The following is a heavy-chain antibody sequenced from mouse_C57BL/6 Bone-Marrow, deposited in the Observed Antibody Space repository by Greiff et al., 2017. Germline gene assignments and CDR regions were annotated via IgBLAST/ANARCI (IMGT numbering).Heavy chain of an antibody. CDR3: ARSDSSGFYFDY. J-gene: IGHJ2*01. CDR2: IRNKANGYTT. CDR1: GFTFTDYY. Sequence: EVQLVESGGGLVQPGGSLSLSCAASGFTFTDYYMSWVRQPPGKALEWLGFIRNKANGYTTEYSASVKGRFTISRDNSQSILYLQMNALRAEDSATYYCARSDSSGFYFDYWGQGTTLTVSS. D-gene: IGHD3-2*02. V-gene: IGHV7-3*01.